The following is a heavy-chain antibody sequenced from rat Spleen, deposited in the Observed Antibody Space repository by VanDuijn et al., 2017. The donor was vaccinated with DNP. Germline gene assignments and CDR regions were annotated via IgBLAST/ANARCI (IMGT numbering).Heavy chain of an antibody. CDR1: GFTFSDYA. CDR2: ISFDGGAT. CDR3: TRHDGYDPFDY. J-gene: IGHJ2*01. Sequence: EVQLAESGGGLVQPGGSLRLSCTASGFTFSDYAMAWLRQAPTKGLEWVTSISFDGGATFYRDSVKGRFTISRDNAKSSLYLQMDSLRSEDTAAYFCTRHDGYDPFDYWGQGVMVTVSS. V-gene: IGHV5-17*01. D-gene: IGHD1-7*01.